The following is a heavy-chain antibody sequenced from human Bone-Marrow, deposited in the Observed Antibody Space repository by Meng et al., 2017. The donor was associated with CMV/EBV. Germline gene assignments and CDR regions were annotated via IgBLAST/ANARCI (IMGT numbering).Heavy chain of an antibody. D-gene: IGHD3-10*01. J-gene: IGHJ6*02. Sequence: ASVKVSCKASGYTFTSYGISWVRQAPGQGLEWMGWIRAYNGNTNYAQKLQGRVTMTTDTSTSTAYMELRRLRSDDTAVDYCAREVKGAMVRGERIHYYYGMDVWGQGTTVTVSS. V-gene: IGHV1-18*01. CDR3: AREVKGAMVRGERIHYYYGMDV. CDR1: GYTFTSYG. CDR2: IRAYNGNT.